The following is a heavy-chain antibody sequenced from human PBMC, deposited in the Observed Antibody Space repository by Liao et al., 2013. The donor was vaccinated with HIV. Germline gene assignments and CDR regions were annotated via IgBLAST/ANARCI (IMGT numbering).Heavy chain of an antibody. J-gene: IGHJ4*02. CDR3: ARVLRGSGSYYRLRYFDY. CDR1: GGSLSGYY. V-gene: IGHV4-34*01. Sequence: QVQLQQWGAGLLKPSETLSLTCAVYGGSLSGYYWSWIRQPPGKGLEWTGEIKESGSANYNPSLKSRVTISVDTSKNQFSLKLSSVTAADTAVYYCARVLRGSGSYYRLRYFDYWGQGTLVTVSS. D-gene: IGHD1-26*01. CDR2: IKESGSA.